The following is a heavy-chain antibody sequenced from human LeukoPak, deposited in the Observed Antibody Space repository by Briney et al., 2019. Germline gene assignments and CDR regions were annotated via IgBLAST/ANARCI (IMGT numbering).Heavy chain of an antibody. V-gene: IGHV3-23*01. CDR3: GTDRKSILSDSGRWF. CDR1: GFIFSSYA. Sequence: PGGCVRLSCAACGFIFSSYAMSEVRQAPGKELDGAANISGSGGSKYYAASVKGWFTISRDTSKNTVYLKMSSLTPDETAVYYWGTDRKSILSDSGRWFWGQGTLVTVSS. CDR2: ISGSGGSK. J-gene: IGHJ4*02. D-gene: IGHD2-15*01.